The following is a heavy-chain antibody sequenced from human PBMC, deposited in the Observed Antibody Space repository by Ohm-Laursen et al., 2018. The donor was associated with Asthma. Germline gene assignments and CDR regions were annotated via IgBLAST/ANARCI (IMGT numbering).Heavy chain of an antibody. CDR1: GLSLSTTGVG. CDR3: AHSVCSTSCYTAFDI. D-gene: IGHD2-2*02. J-gene: IGHJ3*02. Sequence: TQTLTLTCSFSGLSLSTTGVGVGWIRQPPGKALEWLALIYWDDDKRYSPSLRSRLSITKDTSKNQVVLTMTNMDPVDAATYYCAHSVCSTSCYTAFDIWGQGTMVTVSS. CDR2: IYWDDDK. V-gene: IGHV2-5*02.